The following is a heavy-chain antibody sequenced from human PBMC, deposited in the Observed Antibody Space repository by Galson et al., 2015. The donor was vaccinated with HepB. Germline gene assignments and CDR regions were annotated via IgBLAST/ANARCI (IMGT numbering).Heavy chain of an antibody. Sequence: SVKVSCKVSGYTLTELSMHWVRQAPGKGLEWMGGFDPEDGETIYAQKFQGRVTMTEDTSTDTAYMELSSLRSEDTAVYYCATSTYYQNWFDPWGQGTLVTVSS. D-gene: IGHD2-2*01. V-gene: IGHV1-24*01. CDR1: GYTLTELS. CDR2: FDPEDGET. J-gene: IGHJ5*02. CDR3: ATSTYYQNWFDP.